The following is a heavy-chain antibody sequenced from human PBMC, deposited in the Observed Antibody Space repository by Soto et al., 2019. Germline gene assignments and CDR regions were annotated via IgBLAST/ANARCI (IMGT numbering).Heavy chain of an antibody. CDR2: ISSSAVTT. CDR3: ARSAPSTGYDS. J-gene: IGHJ5*01. V-gene: IGHV3-11*04. Sequence: VQLVESGGDLVQPGGSLRLSCAASEFTFSDYDMSWVRQAPGKGLEWLSYISSSAVTTYYADSIKGRFTVSRDNAKKLLYLQMNSLRAEDTAVYYCARSAPSTGYDSWGQGTLVTVSS. D-gene: IGHD5-12*01. CDR1: EFTFSDYD.